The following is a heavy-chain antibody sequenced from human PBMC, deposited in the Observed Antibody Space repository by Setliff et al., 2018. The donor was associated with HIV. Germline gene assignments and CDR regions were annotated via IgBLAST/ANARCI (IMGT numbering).Heavy chain of an antibody. CDR3: VRGHCNSDTCWFGP. CDR2: ISGGGRTK. V-gene: IGHV3-48*03. D-gene: IGHD1-26*01. CDR1: GFTFPGSE. J-gene: IGHJ5*02. Sequence: RLSCAASGFTFPGSEMTWVRQAPGKGLEWISYISGGGRTKYYAESVKGRFTISRDAAKPSLYLQMNSLRAEDTAVYYCVRGHCNSDTCWFGPWGQGTLVTVSS.